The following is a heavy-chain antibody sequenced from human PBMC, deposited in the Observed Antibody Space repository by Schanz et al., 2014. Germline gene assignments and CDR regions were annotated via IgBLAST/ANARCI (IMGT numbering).Heavy chain of an antibody. J-gene: IGHJ6*02. CDR1: GVFIDNDYS. V-gene: IGHV4-30-2*01. Sequence: QLQLRESDSGLVKPSQTLSLTCSVSGVFIDNDYSWTWIRQPPGKGLEWVGYIYHSGSTYYNPSLKSRVTISIDTSKTQFSLRLPSVTAADTAVYYCYGMDVWGQGTTVTVSS. CDR2: IYHSGST. CDR3: YGMDV.